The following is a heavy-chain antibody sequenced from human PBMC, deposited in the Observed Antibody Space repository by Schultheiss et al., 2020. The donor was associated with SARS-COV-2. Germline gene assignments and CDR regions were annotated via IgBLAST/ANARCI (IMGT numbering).Heavy chain of an antibody. CDR3: ARLYCTRASCPYYHMDV. D-gene: IGHD2-2*01. Sequence: GESLKISCAASGFTFSSYDMHWVRQAPGKGLEWVSYISSSSTIYYADSVKGRFTISRDNAKNSLYLQMNSLRAEDTAVYYCARLYCTRASCPYYHMDVWGKGTTVTVSS. V-gene: IGHV3-69-1*01. CDR1: GFTFSSYD. CDR2: ISSSSTI. J-gene: IGHJ6*03.